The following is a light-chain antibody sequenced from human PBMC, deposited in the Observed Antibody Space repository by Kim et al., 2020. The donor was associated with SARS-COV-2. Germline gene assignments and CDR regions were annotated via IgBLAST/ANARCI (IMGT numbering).Light chain of an antibody. CDR1: SRDVGGYNY. V-gene: IGLV2-14*04. CDR3: SSYTSSSTV. Sequence: PGQSSTISCTGTSRDVGGYNYVSWYQQHPGKDPKLMIYDVRKRPSGVSNRFSGSKSGNTASLTISGLQAEDEADYYCSSYTSSSTVFGGGTQLTVL. CDR2: DVR. J-gene: IGLJ3*02.